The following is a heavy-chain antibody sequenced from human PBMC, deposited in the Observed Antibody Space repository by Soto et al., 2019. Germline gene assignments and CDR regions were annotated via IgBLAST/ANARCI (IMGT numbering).Heavy chain of an antibody. CDR1: GFSLSTSGVG. CDR2: IYWDDDK. D-gene: IGHD2-21*02. J-gene: IGHJ4*02. V-gene: IGHV2-5*02. CDR3: ARRQTYCGGNCYSGFDY. Sequence: QITLKESGPTLVKPTQTLTLTCTFSGFSLSTSGVGVGWIRQPPGKALEWLALIYWDDDKRYSPSLKSRLTSTKDTSKNQLVLTMTRMDPVDTATYYCARRQTYCGGNCYSGFDYWGQGTLVTVSS.